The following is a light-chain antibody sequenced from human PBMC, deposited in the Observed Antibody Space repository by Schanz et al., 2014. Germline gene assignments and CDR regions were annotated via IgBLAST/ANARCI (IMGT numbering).Light chain of an antibody. CDR2: EVS. V-gene: IGLV2-8*01. CDR1: SSDVGGYNY. CDR3: SSYAGSNFVV. Sequence: QSVLIQPPSASGSPGQSVTISCTGTSSDVGGYNYVSWYQQHPGKAPKLMIYEVSERPSGVPDRFSGSKSGNTASLTVSGLQAEDEADYYCSSYAGSNFVVFGGGTKVTVL. J-gene: IGLJ2*01.